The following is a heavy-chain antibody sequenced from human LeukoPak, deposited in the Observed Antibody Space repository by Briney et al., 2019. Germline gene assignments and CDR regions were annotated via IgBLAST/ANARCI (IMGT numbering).Heavy chain of an antibody. CDR1: GFTFSSYA. J-gene: IGHJ4*02. Sequence: GGSLRLSCAASGFTFSSYAMHWVRQAPGKGLEWVAVISYDGSNKYYADSVKGRFTTSRDNSKNTLYLQMNSLRAEDTAVYYCAGSSIAARRPVFDYWGQGTLVTVSS. V-gene: IGHV3-30*04. D-gene: IGHD6-6*01. CDR3: AGSSIAARRPVFDY. CDR2: ISYDGSNK.